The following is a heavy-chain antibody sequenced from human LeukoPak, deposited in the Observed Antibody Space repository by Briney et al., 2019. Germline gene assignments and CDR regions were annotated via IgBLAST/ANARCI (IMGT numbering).Heavy chain of an antibody. CDR3: ARGYYDFWSGYHTLWDAFDI. J-gene: IGHJ3*02. D-gene: IGHD3-3*01. V-gene: IGHV4-4*07. CDR2: IYTSGST. Sequence: SETLSLTCTVSGGSISSYYWSWIRQPAGKGLEWIGRIYTSGSTNYNPSLKSRVTMSVDTSKNQFSLKLSSVTAADTAVYYCARGYYDFWSGYHTLWDAFDIWGQGTMVTVSS. CDR1: GGSISSYY.